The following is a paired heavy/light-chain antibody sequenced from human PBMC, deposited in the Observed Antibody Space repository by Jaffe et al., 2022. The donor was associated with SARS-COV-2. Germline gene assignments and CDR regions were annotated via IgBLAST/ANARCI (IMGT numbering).Light chain of an antibody. CDR1: QSVLHSSNNRNY. V-gene: IGKV4-1*01. Sequence: DIVMTQSPDSLAVSLGERATINCKSSQSVLHSSNNRNYLAWYQQKPGQPPKLLIYWASTRESGVPDRFSGSGSGTDFTLTISSLQAEDVAVYYCQQYYSTPITFGQGTRLEIK. CDR3: QQYYSTPIT. CDR2: WAS. J-gene: IGKJ5*01.
Heavy chain of an antibody. Sequence: QVQLVESGGGLVKPGGSLRLSCAASGFTFSDYYMSWIRQAPGKGLEWVSYISSSSSYTNYADSVKGRFTISRDNAKNSLYLQMNSLRAEDTAVYYCARGLLREYYFDYWGQGTLVTVSS. V-gene: IGHV3-11*06. J-gene: IGHJ4*02. CDR3: ARGLLREYYFDY. D-gene: IGHD3-16*01. CDR2: ISSSSSYT. CDR1: GFTFSDYY.